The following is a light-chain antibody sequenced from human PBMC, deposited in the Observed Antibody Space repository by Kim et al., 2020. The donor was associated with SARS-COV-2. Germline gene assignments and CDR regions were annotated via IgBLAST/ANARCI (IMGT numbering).Light chain of an antibody. V-gene: IGLV7-43*01. J-gene: IGLJ3*02. Sequence: PGGTLTRPCTSSAGGMNRWLYPSWSQPNPGQAPSALIYGTSNKHSWTPARFSGSLLGGKAALTLSGVQPGDEAEYYCLLYYGGDWVCGGGTQLTVL. CDR2: GTS. CDR1: AGGMNRWLY. CDR3: LLYYGGDWV.